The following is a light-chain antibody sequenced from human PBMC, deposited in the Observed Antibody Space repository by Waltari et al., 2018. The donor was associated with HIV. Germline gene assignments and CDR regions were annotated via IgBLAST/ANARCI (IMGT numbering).Light chain of an antibody. CDR3: QQSYSYPLT. CDR2: DAS. CDR1: QTVSNK. J-gene: IGKJ3*01. Sequence: DIQMTQSPSSLSASVGDSVTITCRASQTVSNKVNWFQQKPGKAPKVLIYDASSLQSGAQTRFSGSGSGTDFSLTINSLQPDDFASYFCQQSYSYPLTFGPGTKVDIK. V-gene: IGKV1-39*01.